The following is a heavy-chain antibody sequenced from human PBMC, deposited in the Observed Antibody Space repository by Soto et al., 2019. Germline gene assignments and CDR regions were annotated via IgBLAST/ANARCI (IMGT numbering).Heavy chain of an antibody. CDR1: GGSISSSNW. V-gene: IGHV4-4*02. J-gene: IGHJ6*02. CDR3: ARAGRGYCCGDTCYSGLYGVDV. D-gene: IGHD2-15*01. Sequence: PSETLSLTCAVSGGSISSSNWWSWVRQPPGKGLEWIGQIYPSGSTNYNPSLKSRVTISVDKSKNQFSLKLSSVTAADTAVYYCARAGRGYCCGDTCYSGLYGVDVWALGTTVTVSS. CDR2: IYPSGST.